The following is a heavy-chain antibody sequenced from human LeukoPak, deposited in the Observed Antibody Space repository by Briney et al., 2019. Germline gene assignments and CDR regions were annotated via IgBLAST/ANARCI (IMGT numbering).Heavy chain of an antibody. Sequence: ASVKVSCKASGYTFTGYYMHWVRQAPGQGLEWMGWINPNSGGTNYAQKFQGRVTMTRNTSISTAYMEPSSLRSEDTAVYYCARGRSAYCSGGSCYRNWFDPWGQGTLVTVSS. D-gene: IGHD2-15*01. V-gene: IGHV1-2*02. CDR2: INPNSGGT. J-gene: IGHJ5*02. CDR1: GYTFTGYY. CDR3: ARGRSAYCSGGSCYRNWFDP.